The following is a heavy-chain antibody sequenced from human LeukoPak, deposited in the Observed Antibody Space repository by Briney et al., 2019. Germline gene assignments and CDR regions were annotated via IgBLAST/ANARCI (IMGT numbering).Heavy chain of an antibody. D-gene: IGHD3-22*01. Sequence: SETLSLTCTVSGYSISSGYYWGWIRQPPGKGLEWIGSIYHSGSTYYNPSLKSRVTISVGTSKNQFSLKLSSVTAADTAVYYCARAYYYDSSGLDYWGQGTLVTVSS. CDR2: IYHSGST. V-gene: IGHV4-38-2*02. J-gene: IGHJ4*02. CDR3: ARAYYYDSSGLDY. CDR1: GYSISSGYY.